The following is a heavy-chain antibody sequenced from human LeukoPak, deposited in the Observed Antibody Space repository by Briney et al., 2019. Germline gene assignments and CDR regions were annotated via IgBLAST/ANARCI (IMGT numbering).Heavy chain of an antibody. V-gene: IGHV1-69*13. CDR3: ARADGLHNWFDP. CDR2: IIPIFGTA. Sequence: ASVRVSCKASGGTFSSYAISWVRQAPGQGLEWMGGIIPIFGTANYAQKFQGRVTITADESTSTAYMELSSLRSEDTAVYFCARADGLHNWFDPWGQGTLVTVSS. J-gene: IGHJ5*02. D-gene: IGHD3-16*01. CDR1: GGTFSSYA.